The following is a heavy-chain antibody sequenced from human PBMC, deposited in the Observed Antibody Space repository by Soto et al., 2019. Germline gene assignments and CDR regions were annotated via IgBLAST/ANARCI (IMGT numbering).Heavy chain of an antibody. CDR2: ISSNSNYI. J-gene: IGHJ4*02. CDR3: ARERGRVYDSSSFPDY. D-gene: IGHD3-22*01. V-gene: IGHV3-21*01. CDR1: GFTFSTYS. Sequence: GGSLRLSCAASGFTFSTYSVNWVRQAPGKGLEWVSSISSNSNYIYYSDSVKGRFTISRDNANNSLYLQMNSLRAEDTAVYYCARERGRVYDSSSFPDYWGQGTLVTVSS.